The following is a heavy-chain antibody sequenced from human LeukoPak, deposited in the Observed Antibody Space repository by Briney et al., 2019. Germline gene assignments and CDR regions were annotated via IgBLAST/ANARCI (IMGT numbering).Heavy chain of an antibody. Sequence: PSGGSLRLSCAASGFTFSSYEMNWVRQAPGKGLEWVSYISSGGSTIYYADSVKGRFTISRDNAKNSLYLQMNSLRAEDTAVYYCASVRDGSQDYWGQGTLVTVSS. CDR3: ASVRDGSQDY. J-gene: IGHJ4*02. D-gene: IGHD5-24*01. V-gene: IGHV3-48*03. CDR2: ISSGGSTI. CDR1: GFTFSSYE.